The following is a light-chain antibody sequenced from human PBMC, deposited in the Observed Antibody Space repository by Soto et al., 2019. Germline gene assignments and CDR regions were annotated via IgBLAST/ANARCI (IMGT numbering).Light chain of an antibody. Sequence: IPLTQSPSTLSAFVGDSVPITCRASQSISNWLAWYQQKPGKVPKLLIYGASTLQSGVPSRFSGSGSGTDFTLTISSLQPEDFATYYCQKYNGAPRTFGQGTKVDIK. CDR3: QKYNGAPRT. CDR1: QSISNW. J-gene: IGKJ1*01. V-gene: IGKV1-27*01. CDR2: GAS.